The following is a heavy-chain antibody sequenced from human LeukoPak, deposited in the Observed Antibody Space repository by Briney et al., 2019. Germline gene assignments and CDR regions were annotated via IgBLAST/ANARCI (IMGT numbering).Heavy chain of an antibody. CDR2: IIPILGIA. CDR3: ARDHGITVSVYGVDV. CDR1: GGTFSSYA. V-gene: IGHV1-69*04. J-gene: IGHJ6*02. D-gene: IGHD1-14*01. Sequence: ASVKVSCKASGGTFSSYAISWVRQAPGQGLEWMGRIIPILGIANYAQKFQDRVTITADKSTRTVNMELTSLTPEDTAVYFCARDHGITVSVYGVDVWGQGTTVTVSS.